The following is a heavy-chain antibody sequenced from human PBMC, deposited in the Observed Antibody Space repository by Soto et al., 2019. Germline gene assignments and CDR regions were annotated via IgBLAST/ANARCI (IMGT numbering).Heavy chain of an antibody. CDR2: IIPVFGTT. CDR1: GGTFNSFG. V-gene: IGHV1-69*01. D-gene: IGHD7-27*01. Sequence: QVHVVQSGAEVKKPGSSVKVTCKAFGGTFNSFGINWVRQAPGQGLEWMGGIIPVFGTTKYAQKFRDRVTLVADGSTTTSYMELSSLTSDDTAVYYCSIEVWGRGGYYLDSWGQVTLVTVSS. CDR3: SIEVWGRGGYYLDS. J-gene: IGHJ4*02.